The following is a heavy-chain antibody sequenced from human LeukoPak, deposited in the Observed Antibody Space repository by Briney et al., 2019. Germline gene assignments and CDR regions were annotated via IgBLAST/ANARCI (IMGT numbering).Heavy chain of an antibody. D-gene: IGHD3-16*02. CDR3: AKDRAITFGGVIVPFDY. CDR2: ISGSGGRT. V-gene: IGHV3-23*01. Sequence: GGSLRLSCAASGFTFSSYAMSWVRQAPGKGLEWVSAISGSGGRTYYADSVKGRFTISRDNSKNTLYLQMNSLRAEDTAVYYCAKDRAITFGGVIVPFDYWGQGTLVTVSS. J-gene: IGHJ4*02. CDR1: GFTFSSYA.